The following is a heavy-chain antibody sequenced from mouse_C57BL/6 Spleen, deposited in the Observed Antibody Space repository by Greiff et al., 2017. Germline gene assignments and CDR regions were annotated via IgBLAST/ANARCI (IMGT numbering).Heavy chain of an antibody. CDR2: IWTGGGT. J-gene: IGHJ4*01. Sequence: VQLVQSGPGLVAPSQCLSITCTVSGFSLTSSAISWVRQPPGKGLEWLGVIWTGGGTNYNSALKYQLSISTDNSKSQVFLNMNSLQTDDTARYYCARKKRAQATDYAMDYWGQGASVTVSS. CDR3: ARKKRAQATDYAMDY. D-gene: IGHD3-2*02. CDR1: GFSLTSSA. V-gene: IGHV2-9-1*01.